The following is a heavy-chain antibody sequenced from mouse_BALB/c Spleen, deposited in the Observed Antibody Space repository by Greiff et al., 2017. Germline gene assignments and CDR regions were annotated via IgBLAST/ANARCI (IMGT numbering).Heavy chain of an antibody. V-gene: IGHV3-2*02. CDR2: ISYSGST. CDR1: GYSITSDYA. Sequence: EVKLLESGPGLVKPSQSLSLTCTVTGYSITSDYAWNWIRQFPGNKLEWMGYISYSGSTSYNPSLKSRISITRDTSKNQFFLQLNSVTTEDTATYYCARRASSGPYYFDYWGQGTTLTVSS. CDR3: ARRASSGPYYFDY. J-gene: IGHJ2*01. D-gene: IGHD3-1*01.